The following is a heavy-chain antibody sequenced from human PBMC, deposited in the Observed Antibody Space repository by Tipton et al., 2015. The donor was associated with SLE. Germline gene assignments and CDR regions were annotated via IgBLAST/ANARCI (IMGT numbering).Heavy chain of an antibody. CDR2: ISYSETT. CDR3: AGAWQGYCSGGTCYVLDY. CDR1: GGSISSPY. V-gene: IGHV4-59*11. D-gene: IGHD2-15*01. Sequence: LRFSCTVSGGSISSPYWSWIRQPPGKGLEWIGYISYSETTNYSPSLKSRVTISVDTSKNQFSLKLRSVTAADTAVYYCAGAWQGYCSGGTCYVLDYWGQGTLVTVSS. J-gene: IGHJ4*02.